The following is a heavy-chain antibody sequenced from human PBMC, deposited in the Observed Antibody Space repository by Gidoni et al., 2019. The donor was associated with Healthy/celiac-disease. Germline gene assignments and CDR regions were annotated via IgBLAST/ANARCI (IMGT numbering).Heavy chain of an antibody. D-gene: IGHD1-26*01. V-gene: IGHV4-39*01. J-gene: IGHJ4*02. CDR1: GGSIRSSSYY. CDR3: ARGGSSGSYWGDFDY. Sequence: QLQLQESGPGLVKPSETLSLTCTVSGGSIRSSSYYWGWIRQPPGKGLEWIGGIYYSGSTYYNPSLKSRVTISVDTSKNQFSLKLSSVTAADTAVYYCARGGSSGSYWGDFDYWGQGTLVTVSS. CDR2: IYYSGST.